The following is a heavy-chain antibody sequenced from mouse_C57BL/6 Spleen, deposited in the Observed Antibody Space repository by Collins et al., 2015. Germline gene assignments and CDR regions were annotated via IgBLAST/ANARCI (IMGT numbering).Heavy chain of an antibody. CDR1: GYSITSGYY. CDR2: ISYDGSN. V-gene: IGHV3-6*01. J-gene: IGHJ1*03. Sequence: DVQLQESGPGLVKPSQSLSLTCSVTGYSITSGYYWNWIRQFPGNKLEWMGYISYDGSNNYNPSLKNRISTARDTSKNQFFLKLNSVTTEDTATYYCAREYFDVWGTGTTVTVSS. CDR3: AREYFDV.